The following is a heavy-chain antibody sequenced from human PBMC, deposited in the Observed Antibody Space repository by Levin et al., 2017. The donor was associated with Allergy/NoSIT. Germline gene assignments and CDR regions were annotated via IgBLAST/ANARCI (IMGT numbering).Heavy chain of an antibody. CDR1: GGSISSSSYY. CDR3: ARLGDYGGKWGYFQH. CDR2: IYYSGST. D-gene: IGHD4-23*01. V-gene: IGHV4-39*07. J-gene: IGHJ1*01. Sequence: PSQTLSLTCTVSGGSISSSSYYWGWIRQPPGKGLEWIGSIYYSGSTYYNPSLKSRVTISVDTSKNQFSLKLSSVTAADTAVYYCARLGDYGGKWGYFQHWGQGTLVTVSS.